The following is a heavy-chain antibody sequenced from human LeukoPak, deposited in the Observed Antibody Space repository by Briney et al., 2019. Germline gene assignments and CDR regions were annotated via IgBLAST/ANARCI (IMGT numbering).Heavy chain of an antibody. CDR3: ARGIYFDY. Sequence: PGGSLRLSCAASGFILSDYSMTWVRQAPGKGLEWVSHISSGGSTIYYAESVKGRFTISRDNARSSVYLIMSSLRDEDTAVYYCARGIYFDYWGQGTLVTVSS. CDR1: GFILSDYS. J-gene: IGHJ4*02. V-gene: IGHV3-48*02. CDR2: ISSGGSTI.